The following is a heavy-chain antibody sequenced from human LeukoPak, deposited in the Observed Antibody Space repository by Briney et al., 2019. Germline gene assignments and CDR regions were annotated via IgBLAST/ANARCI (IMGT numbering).Heavy chain of an antibody. V-gene: IGHV4-34*01. Sequence: PSETLSLTCAVYGGSLSDYYWSWIRQSPGKGLEWIGEINHSGRTNYNSSLKSRVTISVDTSKKQFSLKLSSVTAADTAVYYCARGPGIAAADAVSYWGQGTLVTVSS. CDR2: INHSGRT. CDR3: ARGPGIAAADAVSY. CDR1: GGSLSDYY. J-gene: IGHJ4*02. D-gene: IGHD6-25*01.